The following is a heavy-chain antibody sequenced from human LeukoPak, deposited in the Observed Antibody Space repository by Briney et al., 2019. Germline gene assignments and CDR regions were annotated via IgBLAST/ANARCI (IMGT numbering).Heavy chain of an antibody. J-gene: IGHJ4*02. Sequence: ASVKVSCKASGSIFAGHFRHWMRQAPGQGLEWMGWVSPTDGSTRYAQNFQGRVTMTRDQSISTAYMELSELGSDDTAVYYCAVSVQAAAIPAFDYWGQGALVIVSS. CDR2: VSPTDGST. V-gene: IGHV1-2*02. CDR3: AVSVQAAAIPAFDY. CDR1: GSIFAGHF. D-gene: IGHD6-25*01.